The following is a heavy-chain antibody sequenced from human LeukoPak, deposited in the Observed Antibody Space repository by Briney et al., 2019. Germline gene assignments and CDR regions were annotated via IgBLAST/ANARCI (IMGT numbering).Heavy chain of an antibody. CDR1: GFTFSNYW. Sequence: GGSLRLSCAASGFTFSNYWMHWVRQAPGKGLVWVSRINSDGSGTRYADSVKGRFTISRDNAKNTLYLQMNSLRVEDTAVYYCARDILYTYGHSGSDYWGQGTLVTVSS. CDR3: ARDILYTYGHSGSDY. V-gene: IGHV3-74*01. CDR2: INSDGSGT. D-gene: IGHD5-18*01. J-gene: IGHJ4*02.